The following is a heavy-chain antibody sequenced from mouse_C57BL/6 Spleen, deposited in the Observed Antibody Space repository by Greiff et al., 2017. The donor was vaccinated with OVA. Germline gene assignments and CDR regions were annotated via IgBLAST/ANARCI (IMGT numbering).Heavy chain of an antibody. Sequence: QVQLQQPGAELVRPGSSVKLSCKASGYTFTSYWMHWVKQRPIQGLEWIGNIDPSDSEPHYNQQFTDKATLSVDKSSSTAYMQLRSLTYEYYAVYYGARGDGNYVRAMDYWGQGTSVTVSS. CDR3: ARGDGNYVRAMDY. J-gene: IGHJ4*01. CDR1: GYTFTSYW. CDR2: IDPSDSEP. V-gene: IGHV1-52*01. D-gene: IGHD2-1*01.